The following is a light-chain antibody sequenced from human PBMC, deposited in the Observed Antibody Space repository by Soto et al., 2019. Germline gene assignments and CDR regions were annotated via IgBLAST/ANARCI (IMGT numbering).Light chain of an antibody. CDR1: QSVSEY. J-gene: IGKJ1*01. Sequence: IVVTQSPSTLSLSPGERATLSCRASQSVSEYLAWYQQKPGQAPRLLIYDASTRATGIPARFSGSGSGTEFTLTISSLEPEDFAAYYCQQRSNCPWTFGQGTKVDIK. CDR3: QQRSNCPWT. CDR2: DAS. V-gene: IGKV3-11*01.